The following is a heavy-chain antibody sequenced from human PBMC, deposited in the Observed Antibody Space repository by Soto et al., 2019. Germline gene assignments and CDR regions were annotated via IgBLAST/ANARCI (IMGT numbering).Heavy chain of an antibody. CDR3: ASSPYYDILTVYYPRYNWFDP. D-gene: IGHD3-9*01. Sequence: QVQLQQWGAGLLKPSETLSLTCAVYGGSFSGYYWSWIRQPPGKGLEWLGEINHSGSTNYNPSLKSRLTISAVTFKIQFSLKLSSVTGADAAVYYCASSPYYDILTVYYPRYNWFDPWGQGTLVTVSS. CDR2: INHSGST. V-gene: IGHV4-34*01. CDR1: GGSFSGYY. J-gene: IGHJ5*02.